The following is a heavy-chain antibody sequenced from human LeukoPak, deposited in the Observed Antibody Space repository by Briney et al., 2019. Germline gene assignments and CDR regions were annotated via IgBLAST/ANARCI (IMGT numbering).Heavy chain of an antibody. J-gene: IGHJ6*02. V-gene: IGHV1-69*13. CDR1: GGTFSSYA. CDR2: IIPIFGTA. D-gene: IGHD3-9*01. CDR3: ARVYYDILTGAYYYYGMDV. Sequence: SVKVSCKASGGTFSSYAISWVRQAPGQGLEWMGGIIPIFGTANYAQKFQGRVTITADESTSTAYMELSSLRSEDTAVYYCARVYYDILTGAYYYYGMDVWGQGTTVTVSS.